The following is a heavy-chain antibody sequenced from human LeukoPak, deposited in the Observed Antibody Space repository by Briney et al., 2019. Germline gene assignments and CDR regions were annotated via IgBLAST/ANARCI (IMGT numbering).Heavy chain of an antibody. CDR1: GGTFSSYA. D-gene: IGHD4-17*01. Sequence: SVKVSCKASGGTFSSYAISWVRQAPGQGLEWMGGIIPIFGTANYAQKFQGRVTITADESTGTAYMELSSLRSEDTAVYYCARVGPSAPLYGDYGNYFDYWGQGTLVTVSS. CDR3: ARVGPSAPLYGDYGNYFDY. V-gene: IGHV1-69*13. CDR2: IIPIFGTA. J-gene: IGHJ4*02.